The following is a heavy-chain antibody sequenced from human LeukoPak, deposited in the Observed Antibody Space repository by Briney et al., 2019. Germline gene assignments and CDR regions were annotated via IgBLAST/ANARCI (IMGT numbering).Heavy chain of an antibody. CDR3: ARDGFAATVTTWSPRHAFDI. V-gene: IGHV1-18*01. D-gene: IGHD4-17*01. CDR2: ISAYNGNT. J-gene: IGHJ3*02. CDR1: GYTFTSYG. Sequence: ASVKVSCKASGYTFTSYGISWVRQAPGQGLEWMGWISAYNGNTNYAQKLQGRVTMTTDTSTSTAYMELRSLRSDDTAEYYCARDGFAATVTTWSPRHAFDIWGQGTMVTVSS.